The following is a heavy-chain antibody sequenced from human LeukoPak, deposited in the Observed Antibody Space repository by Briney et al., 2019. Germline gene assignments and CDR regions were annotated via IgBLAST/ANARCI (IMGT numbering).Heavy chain of an antibody. CDR1: GGTFSSYA. J-gene: IGHJ5*02. Sequence: GASVKVSCKASGGTFSSYAISWVRQAPGQGLEWMGGIIPIFGTANYAQKFQGRVTITADESTSTAYMELSSLRSEDTAVYYCARERGDIVVAPAAGLYNWFDPWGQGTLVTVSS. D-gene: IGHD2-2*01. CDR3: ARERGDIVVAPAAGLYNWFDP. V-gene: IGHV1-69*01. CDR2: IIPIFGTA.